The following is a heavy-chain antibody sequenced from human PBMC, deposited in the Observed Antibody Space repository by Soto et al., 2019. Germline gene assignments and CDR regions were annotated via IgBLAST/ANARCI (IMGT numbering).Heavy chain of an antibody. CDR1: RFTFSSYA. J-gene: IGHJ6*02. D-gene: IGHD3-10*01. Sequence: GRSLRLSCAASRFTFSSYAMSWVRQAPGKGLEWVSAISGSGVSTYYADSVKGRFTISRDNSKNTLYLQMNSLRAEDTAVYYCAKSPGRQIYYYYYGMDVWGQGTTVTVSS. CDR2: ISGSGVST. CDR3: AKSPGRQIYYYYYGMDV. V-gene: IGHV3-23*01.